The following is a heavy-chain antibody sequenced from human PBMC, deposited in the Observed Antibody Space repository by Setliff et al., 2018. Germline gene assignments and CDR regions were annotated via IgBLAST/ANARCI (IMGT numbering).Heavy chain of an antibody. CDR2: ISPNSIYI. D-gene: IGHD6-25*01. CDR3: ARSPANGGHDAFDI. V-gene: IGHV3-21*01. Sequence: LRLSCAASGFTFRTFSMHWVRQAPGKGLEWVSSISPNSIYIYYADSMKGRFTISRDNARDSLYLQMNSLGAEDTAVYYCARSPANGGHDAFDIWGQGTMVTVSS. CDR1: GFTFRTFS. J-gene: IGHJ3*02.